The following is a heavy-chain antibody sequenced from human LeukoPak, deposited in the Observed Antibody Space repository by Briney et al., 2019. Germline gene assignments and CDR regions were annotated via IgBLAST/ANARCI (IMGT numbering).Heavy chain of an antibody. CDR3: ARMSRTYFDY. Sequence: SETLSLTCTVSGGSISNYYWNWIRQPPGKGLEWIGYIYYSGSTNYNPSLKSRVTISVDTSKNQFSLKLNSVTAADTAVYYCARMSRTYFDYWGQGTLVTVS. CDR1: GGSISNYY. CDR2: IYYSGST. V-gene: IGHV4-59*01. J-gene: IGHJ4*02.